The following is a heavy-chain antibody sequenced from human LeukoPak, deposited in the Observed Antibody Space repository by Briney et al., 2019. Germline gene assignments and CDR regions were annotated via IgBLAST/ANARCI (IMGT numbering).Heavy chain of an antibody. CDR2: ISNSGGTI. Sequence: GGSLRLSCAASGFTFSDYYMSWIRQAPGRGLEWISYISNSGGTIYYADSVKGRFTISRDNAKNSLYLQMDSLRAEDTAVYYCARAPKFRLVGAAKGPFDPWGQGTLVTGSS. J-gene: IGHJ5*02. V-gene: IGHV3-11*01. CDR3: ARAPKFRLVGAAKGPFDP. D-gene: IGHD1-26*01. CDR1: GFTFSDYY.